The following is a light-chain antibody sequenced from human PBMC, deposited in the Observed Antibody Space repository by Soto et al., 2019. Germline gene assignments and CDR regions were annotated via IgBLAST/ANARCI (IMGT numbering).Light chain of an antibody. CDR3: QSYDSSLSGVV. V-gene: IGLV1-40*01. CDR1: SSNIGAGYD. CDR2: GNS. J-gene: IGLJ2*01. Sequence: QSVLTQPPSVSGAPGQRVTISCTGSSSNIGAGYDVHWYRQLPGTAPKLLIYGNSNRPSGVPDRFSGSKSVTSASLAITGLQAKDEADYYCQSYDSSLSGVVFGGGTKVTVL.